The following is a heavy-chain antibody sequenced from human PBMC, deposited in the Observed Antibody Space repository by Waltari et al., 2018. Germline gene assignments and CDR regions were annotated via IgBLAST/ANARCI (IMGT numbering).Heavy chain of an antibody. V-gene: IGHV3-11*01. CDR1: GFTFSDCQ. CDR2: ISSHSSNI. Sequence: QVQLEESGGGLVKPGGSLRLSCAASGFTFSDCQMTWCRQAAGKGLEWVSYISSHSSNIYYADSVKGRFTVSRDNAKNFLYLQMNSLRADDTARYYCARGRFSSGSDYWGQGTQVTVSS. CDR3: ARGRFSSGSDY. J-gene: IGHJ4*02. D-gene: IGHD6-19*01.